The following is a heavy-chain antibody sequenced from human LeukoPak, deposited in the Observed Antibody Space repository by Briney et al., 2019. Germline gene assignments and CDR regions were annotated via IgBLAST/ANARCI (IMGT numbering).Heavy chain of an antibody. Sequence: GGSLRLSCAASGFTFSSCAMSWVRQAPGKGLEWVSAISGSGGSTYYADSVKGRFTISRDNSKNTLYLQMNSLRAEDTAVYYCAKVHLNYGSGSYYEDYYFDYWGQGTLVTVSS. CDR2: ISGSGGST. D-gene: IGHD3-10*01. V-gene: IGHV3-23*01. CDR1: GFTFSSCA. J-gene: IGHJ4*02. CDR3: AKVHLNYGSGSYYEDYYFDY.